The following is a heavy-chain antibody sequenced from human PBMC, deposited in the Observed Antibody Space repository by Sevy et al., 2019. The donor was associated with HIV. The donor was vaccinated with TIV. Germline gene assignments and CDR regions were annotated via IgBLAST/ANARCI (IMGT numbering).Heavy chain of an antibody. Sequence: ASVKVSCKTSGYTFTSYDINGVRQATGQGLEWMGWMSPKSGNTGYAQKFQGRLTMTRNTSISTAYMELSSLRSDDTAVYYCARAGSGWYDHYFDDWGQGTLVTVSS. V-gene: IGHV1-8*01. J-gene: IGHJ4*02. D-gene: IGHD6-19*01. CDR1: GYTFTSYD. CDR2: MSPKSGNT. CDR3: ARAGSGWYDHYFDD.